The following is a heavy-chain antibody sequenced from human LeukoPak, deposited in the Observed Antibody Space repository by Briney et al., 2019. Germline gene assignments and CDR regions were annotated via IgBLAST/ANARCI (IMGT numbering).Heavy chain of an antibody. D-gene: IGHD2-2*01. CDR2: ISSSSSYI. CDR1: GFTFSSYS. Sequence: PGRSLRLSCAASGFTFSSYSMNWVRQAPGKGLEWVSSISSSSSYIYYADSVKGRFTISRDNAKNSLYLQMNSLRAEDTAVYYCARDKSPGYQLPHPYAFDIWGQGTMVTVSP. CDR3: ARDKSPGYQLPHPYAFDI. J-gene: IGHJ3*02. V-gene: IGHV3-21*01.